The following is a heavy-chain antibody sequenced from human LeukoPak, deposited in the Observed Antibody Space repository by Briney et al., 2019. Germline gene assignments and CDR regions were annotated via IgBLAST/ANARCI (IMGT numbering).Heavy chain of an antibody. CDR1: GFTFSSYG. V-gene: IGHV3-30*18. CDR2: ISYDGSNK. CDR3: AKELLLWFGEKSRYFDY. J-gene: IGHJ4*02. Sequence: GRSLRLSCAAPGFTFSSYGVHWVRQAPGKGLEWVAVISYDGSNKYYADSVKGRFTISRDNSKNTLYLQMNSLRAEDTAVYYCAKELLLWFGEKSRYFDYWGQGTLVTVSS. D-gene: IGHD3-10*01.